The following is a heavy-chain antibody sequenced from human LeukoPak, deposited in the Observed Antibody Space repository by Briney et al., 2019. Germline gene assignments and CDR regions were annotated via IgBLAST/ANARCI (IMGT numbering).Heavy chain of an antibody. J-gene: IGHJ4*02. V-gene: IGHV4-30-2*01. D-gene: IGHD3-3*01. CDR3: ARAWFLEWLSHDY. CDR2: IYHSGST. Sequence: KPSETLSLTCTVSGGSISSGGYYWSWIRQPPGKGLEWIGYIYHSGSTYYNPSLKSRVTISVDWSKNQFSLKLSSVTAADTAVYYCARAWFLEWLSHDYWGQGTLVTVSS. CDR1: GGSISSGGYY.